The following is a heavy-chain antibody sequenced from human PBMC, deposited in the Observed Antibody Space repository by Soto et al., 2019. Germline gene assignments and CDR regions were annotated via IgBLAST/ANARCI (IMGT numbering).Heavy chain of an antibody. Sequence: AVSGGSISSGGYSWSWIRQPPGKGLEWIGYIYHSGSTYYNPSLKSRVTISVDRSKNQFSLKLSSVTAADTAVYYCASDSSPYYGMDVWGQGTTVTVSS. CDR1: GGSISSGGYS. V-gene: IGHV4-30-2*01. CDR3: ASDSSPYYGMDV. J-gene: IGHJ6*02. CDR2: IYHSGST. D-gene: IGHD6-13*01.